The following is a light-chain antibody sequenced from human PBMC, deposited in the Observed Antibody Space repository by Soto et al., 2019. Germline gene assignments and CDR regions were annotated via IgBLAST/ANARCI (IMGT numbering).Light chain of an antibody. J-gene: IGKJ2*01. CDR2: GAS. Sequence: EIVLTQSPGTLSLSPGERATLSCRASQSVSSSYLAWYQQKPGQAPRLLIYGASSRATGIPDRFSGSGSGTDFTLTISRLEPEDFAVYYCQQYGSSRRFMYTFGQGTKLEIK. V-gene: IGKV3-20*01. CDR1: QSVSSSY. CDR3: QQYGSSRRFMYT.